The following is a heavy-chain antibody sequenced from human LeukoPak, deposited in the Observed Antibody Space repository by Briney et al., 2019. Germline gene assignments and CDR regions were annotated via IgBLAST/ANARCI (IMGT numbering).Heavy chain of an antibody. V-gene: IGHV4-59*01. CDR1: GGSISSYY. D-gene: IGHD3-10*01. J-gene: IGHJ4*02. CDR3: ARLPLYGSGSYGGLFDY. Sequence: SSETLSLTCTVSGGSISSYYWSWLRQPPGKGLEWIGYIYYSGSTNYNPSLKSRVTISVDTSKNQFSLKLSSVTAADTAVYYCARLPLYGSGSYGGLFDYWGQGTLVTVSS. CDR2: IYYSGST.